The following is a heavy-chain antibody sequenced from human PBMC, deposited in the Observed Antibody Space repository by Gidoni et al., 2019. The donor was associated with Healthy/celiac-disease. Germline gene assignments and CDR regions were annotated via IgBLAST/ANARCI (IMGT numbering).Heavy chain of an antibody. D-gene: IGHD2-2*01. V-gene: IGHV3-30-3*01. CDR3: ARGIVVPNTNQDDYMDV. J-gene: IGHJ6*03. CDR1: GFPFSSYA. CDR2: ISYDGSNK. Sequence: QVQLVESGGGVVQPGRSLRLSCAASGFPFSSYAMHWVRQAPGKGLEWVAVISYDGSNKYYADSVKGRFTISRDNSKNTLYLQMNSLRAEDTAVYYCARGIVVPNTNQDDYMDVWGKGTTVTVSS.